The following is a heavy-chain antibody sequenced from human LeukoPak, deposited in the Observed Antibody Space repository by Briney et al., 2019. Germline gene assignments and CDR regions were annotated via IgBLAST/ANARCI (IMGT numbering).Heavy chain of an antibody. CDR1: GFTFSSYW. CDR3: ARLRIAAARRGGGALDI. CDR2: IKQDGSEK. Sequence: GGSLRLSCAASGFTFSSYWMSWARQAPGKGLEWMANIKQDGSEKYYVDSVKGRFTITRDTSKNSLYLQMNSLRAEDTAVYYCARLRIAAARRGGGALDIWRQRRILT. J-gene: IGHJ3*02. D-gene: IGHD6-13*01. V-gene: IGHV3-7*03.